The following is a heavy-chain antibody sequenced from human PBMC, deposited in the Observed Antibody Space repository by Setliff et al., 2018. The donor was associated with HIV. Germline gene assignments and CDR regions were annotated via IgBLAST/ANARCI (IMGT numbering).Heavy chain of an antibody. CDR2: ISSGGSSI. D-gene: IGHD2-2*01. V-gene: IGHV3-48*03. J-gene: IGHJ4*02. CDR3: ARERVGLHY. CDR1: GSTFSSYE. Sequence: PGGSLRLSCAASGSTFSSYEMNWVRQAPGKGLEWVSYISSGGSSIYYADSVKGRFTISRDNAENSLYLQMNSLRAEDTAVYYCARERVGLHYWGQGTLVTVSS.